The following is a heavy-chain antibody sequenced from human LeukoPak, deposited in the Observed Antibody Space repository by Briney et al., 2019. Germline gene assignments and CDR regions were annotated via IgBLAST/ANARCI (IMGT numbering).Heavy chain of an antibody. CDR1: GFTVSFSSYG. Sequence: GGSLRLSCAASGFTVSFSSYGMSWVRQAPGKGLEWVSAISGSGDSTYYADSVKGRFTISRDNAKSSLYLQMNSLRAEDTAVYYCARGAYSSGWYRNWGQGTLVTVSS. V-gene: IGHV3-23*01. D-gene: IGHD6-19*01. J-gene: IGHJ4*02. CDR2: ISGSGDST. CDR3: ARGAYSSGWYRN.